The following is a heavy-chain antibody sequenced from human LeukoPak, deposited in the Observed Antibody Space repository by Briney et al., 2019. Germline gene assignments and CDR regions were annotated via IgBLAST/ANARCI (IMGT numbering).Heavy chain of an antibody. Sequence: GASVKVSCKASGGTFSSYANSWVRQAPGQGLEWMGRIIPILGIANYAQKFQGRVTITADKSTSTAYMELSSLRSEDTAVYYCARSYGSGTVDYWGQGTLVTVSS. D-gene: IGHD3-10*01. V-gene: IGHV1-69*04. CDR3: ARSYGSGTVDY. J-gene: IGHJ4*02. CDR1: GGTFSSYA. CDR2: IIPILGIA.